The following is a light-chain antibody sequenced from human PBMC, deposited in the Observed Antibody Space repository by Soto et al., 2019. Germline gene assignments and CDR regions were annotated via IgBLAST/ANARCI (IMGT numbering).Light chain of an antibody. CDR2: VAS. Sequence: EIQMTQSPSSLSTSVGDRVTITCRATQDISNYLAWYQQKPGKVPKLLIYVASTLQSGVPSRFSGSGSGTDFSLTINSLQPEDVATYYCQSYNSVPITFGPGTRLEIK. CDR1: QDISNY. CDR3: QSYNSVPIT. J-gene: IGKJ5*01. V-gene: IGKV1-27*01.